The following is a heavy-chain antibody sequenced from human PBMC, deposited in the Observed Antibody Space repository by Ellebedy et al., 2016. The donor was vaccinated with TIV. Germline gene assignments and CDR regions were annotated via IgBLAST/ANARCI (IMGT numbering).Heavy chain of an antibody. D-gene: IGHD5-18*01. V-gene: IGHV3-66*01. CDR2: IYSGGST. J-gene: IGHJ4*02. Sequence: PGGSLRLSCAASGFTFSSYSMNWVRQAPGKGLEWVSVIYSGGSTYYADSVKGRFTISRDNSKNTLYLQMNSLRAEDTAVYYCARKYIYGFNWGQGTLVTVSS. CDR3: ARKYIYGFN. CDR1: GFTFSSYS.